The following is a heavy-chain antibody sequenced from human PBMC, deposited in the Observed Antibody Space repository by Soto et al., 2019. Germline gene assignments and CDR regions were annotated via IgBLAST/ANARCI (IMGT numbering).Heavy chain of an antibody. CDR1: GGSISSGDYY. D-gene: IGHD4-17*01. Sequence: SETLSLTCTVSGGSISSGDYYWSWIRQHPGKGLEWIGYIYYSGSTYYNPSLKSRVTISVDTSKNQFSLKLSSVTAADTAVYYCARGTVTTFLSFDYWGQGTLVTVSS. V-gene: IGHV4-31*03. CDR3: ARGTVTTFLSFDY. CDR2: IYYSGST. J-gene: IGHJ4*02.